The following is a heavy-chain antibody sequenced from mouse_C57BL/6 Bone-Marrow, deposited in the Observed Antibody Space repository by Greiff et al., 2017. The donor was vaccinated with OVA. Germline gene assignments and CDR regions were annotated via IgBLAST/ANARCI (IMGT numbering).Heavy chain of an antibody. CDR3: ARKDYYGSSYVGIYYAMDY. J-gene: IGHJ4*01. CDR1: GYTFTGYW. D-gene: IGHD1-1*01. CDR2: ILPGSGST. V-gene: IGHV1-9*01. Sequence: QVQLQQSGAELMKPGASVKLSCKATGYTFTGYWIEWVKQRPGHGLEWIGEILPGSGSTNYNEKFKGKATFTADTSSNTAYMQLSSLTTEDSAIYYCARKDYYGSSYVGIYYAMDYWGQGTSVTVSS.